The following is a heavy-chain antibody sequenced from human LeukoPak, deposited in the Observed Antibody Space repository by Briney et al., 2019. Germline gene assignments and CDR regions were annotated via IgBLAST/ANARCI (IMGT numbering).Heavy chain of an antibody. J-gene: IGHJ4*02. D-gene: IGHD3-10*01. CDR3: ARDRYYGSGSYPGYDY. V-gene: IGHV3-48*03. CDR2: ISSSGSTI. Sequence: GGSLRLSCAASGFTFSNYEMNWVRQAPGKGLEWVSYISSSGSTIYYADSVKGRFTISRDNSKNTLYLQMNSLRAEDTAVYYCARDRYYGSGSYPGYDYWGQGTLVTVSS. CDR1: GFTFSNYE.